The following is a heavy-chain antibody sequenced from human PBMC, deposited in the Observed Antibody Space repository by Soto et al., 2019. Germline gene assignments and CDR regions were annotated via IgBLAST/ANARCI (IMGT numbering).Heavy chain of an antibody. J-gene: IGHJ5*02. CDR2: IYHGVST. V-gene: IGHV4-38-2*01. Sequence: PSETLSLTCAVSGYSISSGYYWGWLRQPPGKGLEWIGSIYHGVSTYYNPSLNSRVTLSIDMTNNHVSLILNSVTAADTAVYYCERVGPWVPYYYDSSPYTFENWFDPWGHGTMVTVYS. CDR1: GYSISSGYY. CDR3: ERVGPWVPYYYDSSPYTFENWFDP. D-gene: IGHD3-22*01.